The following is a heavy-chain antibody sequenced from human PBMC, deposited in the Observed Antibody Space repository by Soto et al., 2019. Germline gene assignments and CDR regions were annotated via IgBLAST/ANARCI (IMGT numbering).Heavy chain of an antibody. CDR3: ARDHPGRDGYIFDAFDI. D-gene: IGHD5-12*01. Sequence: QLQLQESGPGLVKPSETLSLTCTVSGGSISRSSYYWGWIRQPPGKGLEWIGSIYYSGRTYYNPPLKSRVTISVDTSKNQFSLKLSSVTAADTAVYYCARDHPGRDGYIFDAFDIWGQGTMVTVSS. CDR2: IYYSGRT. CDR1: GGSISRSSYY. J-gene: IGHJ3*02. V-gene: IGHV4-39*02.